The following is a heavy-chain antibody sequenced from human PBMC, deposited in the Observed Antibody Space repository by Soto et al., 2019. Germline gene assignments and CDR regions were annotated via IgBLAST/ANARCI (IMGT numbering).Heavy chain of an antibody. CDR1: GFTFSSYA. V-gene: IGHV3-23*01. Sequence: GGSLRLSCAASGFTFSSYAMSWVRQAPGKGLEWVSSINNSGDSTYYADSVKGRFTISRDNSKNTLCLQMNSLRADDTAIYYCASRQAGSTVTASRDYWGQGTLVTVSS. J-gene: IGHJ4*02. CDR3: ASRQAGSTVTASRDY. CDR2: INNSGDST. D-gene: IGHD4-17*01.